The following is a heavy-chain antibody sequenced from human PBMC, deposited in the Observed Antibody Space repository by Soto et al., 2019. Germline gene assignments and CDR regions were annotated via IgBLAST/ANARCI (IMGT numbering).Heavy chain of an antibody. J-gene: IGHJ4*02. CDR3: ARGRYGDY. CDR1: GYTFTSYG. Sequence: QVHLVQSGAEVKKPGASVKVSCKGSGYTFTSYGITWVRQAPGQGLEWMGGISAPNGNTDDAQKRQGRGTVTRDSSTSTAYMELRSLRSDVTAVYYCARGRYGDYWGQGALVTVSS. D-gene: IGHD1-1*01. V-gene: IGHV1-18*01. CDR2: ISAPNGNT.